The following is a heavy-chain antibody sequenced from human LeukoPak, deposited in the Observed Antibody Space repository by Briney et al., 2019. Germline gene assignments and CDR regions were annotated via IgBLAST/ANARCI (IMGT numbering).Heavy chain of an antibody. J-gene: IGHJ4*02. CDR1: GYTFTGYY. Sequence: ASVKVSCKASGYTFTGYYMHWVRQAPGQGLEWMGWINPNSGGINYAQKFQGRVTMTRDTSISTAYMELSRLRSDDTAVYYCARSYYDSSGYLVIDYWGQGTLVTVSS. CDR3: ARSYYDSSGYLVIDY. V-gene: IGHV1-2*02. CDR2: INPNSGGI. D-gene: IGHD3-22*01.